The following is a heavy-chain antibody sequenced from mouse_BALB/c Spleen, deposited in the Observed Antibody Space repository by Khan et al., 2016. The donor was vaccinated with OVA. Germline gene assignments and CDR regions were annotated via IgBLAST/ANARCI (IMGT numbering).Heavy chain of an antibody. Sequence: VELVESGPGLVAPSQSLSITCTVSGFSLTGYGVNWVRQPPGKGLEWLGMIWGDGSTDYNSALKSRLNLSKDNSKSQVFLKMNSLQNDDTARYYCARAYYGNYREAMDYWGHGTSVTVSS. V-gene: IGHV2-6-7*01. CDR1: GFSLTGYG. J-gene: IGHJ4*01. D-gene: IGHD2-10*01. CDR2: IWGDGST. CDR3: ARAYYGNYREAMDY.